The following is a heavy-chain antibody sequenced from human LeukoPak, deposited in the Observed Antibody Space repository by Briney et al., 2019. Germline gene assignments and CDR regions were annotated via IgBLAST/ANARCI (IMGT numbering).Heavy chain of an antibody. V-gene: IGHV4-30-2*02. CDR1: GGSISSGGYS. D-gene: IGHD3/OR15-3a*01. J-gene: IGHJ4*02. CDR3: ARLNYDFNENPYYFDY. CDR2: IYHSGST. Sequence: SQTLSLTCAVSGGSISSGGYSWSWIRQPPGKGLEWIGYIYHSGSTYYNPSLKSRVTISVDRSKNQFSLKLSSVTAADTAVYYCARLNYDFNENPYYFDYWGQGTLVTVSS.